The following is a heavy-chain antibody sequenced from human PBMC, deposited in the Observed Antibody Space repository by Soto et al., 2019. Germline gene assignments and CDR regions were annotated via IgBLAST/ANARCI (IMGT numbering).Heavy chain of an antibody. Sequence: SETLSLTCTVSGGSFSNYYWSWIRRPAGKGLEWIGRIHGTGRTNYNPSLRSRVTLSVDTSKSHFSLSLSAVTAADTAVYYCAREAVSGSYRFDSWGQGTLVPVSS. D-gene: IGHD3-16*02. CDR2: IHGTGRT. CDR1: GGSFSNYY. V-gene: IGHV4-4*07. J-gene: IGHJ4*02. CDR3: AREAVSGSYRFDS.